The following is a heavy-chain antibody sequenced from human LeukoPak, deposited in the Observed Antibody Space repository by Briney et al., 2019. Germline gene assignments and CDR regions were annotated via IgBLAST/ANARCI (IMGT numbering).Heavy chain of an antibody. CDR3: ARGKVPGVPDYYYGLDV. D-gene: IGHD3-10*01. J-gene: IGHJ6*04. CDR1: GYTFTNFA. Sequence: GASVKVSCKASGYTFTNFAIHWVRQAPGQRLEWMGWISPYNGNTNYVQRFQGRVTMTTDTSTSTAYMDVRSLRSDDTAVYFCARGKVPGVPDYYYGLDVWGKGTTVTVSS. CDR2: ISPYNGNT. V-gene: IGHV1-18*01.